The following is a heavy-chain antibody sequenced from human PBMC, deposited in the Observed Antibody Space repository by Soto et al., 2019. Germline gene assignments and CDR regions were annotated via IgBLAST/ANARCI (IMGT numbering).Heavy chain of an antibody. CDR2: INQDESQK. D-gene: IGHD2-2*01. CDR1: GFTFSSYW. Sequence: GGSLRLSCVASGFTFSSYWMNWVRQAPGEGLEWVANINQDESQKYYADSVKGRFSISRDNARNALYLQMNSLRAEDAAVYYCARDSVSPSQRYCSSTSCAPSWGYGMDVWGQGTTVTVSS. J-gene: IGHJ6*02. CDR3: ARDSVSPSQRYCSSTSCAPSWGYGMDV. V-gene: IGHV3-7*01.